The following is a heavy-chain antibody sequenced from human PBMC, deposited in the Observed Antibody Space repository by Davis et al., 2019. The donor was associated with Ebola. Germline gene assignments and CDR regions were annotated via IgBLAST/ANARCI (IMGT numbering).Heavy chain of an antibody. Sequence: SVKVSCKASGGTFSSYAISWVRQAPGQRLEWMGGIIPMFATPNYAQTFQGRVTITADKSTSTAYMELSRLRSDDTAVYYCARGSIAAAGPGNWFDPWGQGTLVTVSS. V-gene: IGHV1-69*06. CDR2: IIPMFATP. CDR1: GGTFSSYA. D-gene: IGHD6-13*01. CDR3: ARGSIAAAGPGNWFDP. J-gene: IGHJ5*02.